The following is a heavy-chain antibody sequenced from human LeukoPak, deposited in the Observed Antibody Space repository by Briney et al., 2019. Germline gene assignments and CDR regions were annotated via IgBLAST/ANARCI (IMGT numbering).Heavy chain of an antibody. V-gene: IGHV3-7*03. CDR1: GFTFSNYW. J-gene: IGHJ4*02. CDR3: ARHYDILTGTFPYY. CDR2: IRQDGNEK. D-gene: IGHD3-9*01. Sequence: GGSLRLSCAASGFTFSNYWMSCVRQAPGKGLEWVANIRQDGNEKYYVGSVRGRFTISRDNAKNSLYLQMNSLRAEDPAVYYCARHYDILTGTFPYYWGQGTLVTVSS.